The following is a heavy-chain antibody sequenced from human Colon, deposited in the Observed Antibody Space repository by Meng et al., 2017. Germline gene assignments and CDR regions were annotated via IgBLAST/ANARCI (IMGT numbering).Heavy chain of an antibody. V-gene: IGHV4-61*01. CDR2: IYSSGST. Sequence: GLGAGGAFGDPVPRCKCSRVLVHNGIYYRDRVPPPPGKDLELVWYIYSSGSTTYNPSLKSRVTISLDTPKNQFSLKLTSVTAADTAVYYCAREGPIAVAGYDYWGQGTLVTVSS. J-gene: IGHJ4*02. CDR3: AREGPIAVAGYDY. CDR1: RVLVHNGIYY. D-gene: IGHD6-19*01.